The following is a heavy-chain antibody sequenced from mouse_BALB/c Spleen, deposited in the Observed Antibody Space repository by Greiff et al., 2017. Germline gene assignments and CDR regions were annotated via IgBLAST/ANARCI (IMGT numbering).Heavy chain of an antibody. CDR3: ARSRGGNYFDY. D-gene: IGHD3-3*01. J-gene: IGHJ2*01. CDR2: ISTYYGDA. Sequence: VQLQQSGAELVRPGVSVKISCKGSGYTFTDYAMHWVKQSHAKSLEWIGVISTYYGDASYNQKFKGKATMTVDKSSSTAYMELARLTSEDSAIYYCARSRGGNYFDYWGQGTTLTVSS. CDR1: GYTFTDYA. V-gene: IGHV1S137*01.